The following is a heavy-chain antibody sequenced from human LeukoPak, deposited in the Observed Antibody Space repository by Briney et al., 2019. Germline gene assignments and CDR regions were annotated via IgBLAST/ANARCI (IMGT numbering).Heavy chain of an antibody. J-gene: IGHJ4*02. CDR2: ISGSGGST. CDR1: GFTFSSYA. Sequence: GGSLRLSCAASGFTFSSYAMSWVRQAPGKGLEWVSAISGSGGSTYYADSVKGRFTISRDNAKNSLYLQMNSLRVEDTAVYYCAREDSYGYSYGFWGQGTLVTVSS. D-gene: IGHD5-18*01. V-gene: IGHV3-23*01. CDR3: AREDSYGYSYGF.